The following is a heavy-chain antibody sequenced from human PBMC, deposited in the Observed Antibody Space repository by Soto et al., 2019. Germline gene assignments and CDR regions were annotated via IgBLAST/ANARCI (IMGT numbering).Heavy chain of an antibody. CDR3: ARGAATVTAGWFDP. V-gene: IGHV4-38-2*01. D-gene: IGHD4-17*01. Sequence: SETLSRTCAVSGYSISSGYYWGRIRQTPGKGLEWIASIYHSGSTYYNPSLKSRVTISVDTSKNQFSLKLTSVTAADTAVYYCARGAATVTAGWFDPWGQGILVTVSS. CDR2: IYHSGST. J-gene: IGHJ5*02. CDR1: GYSISSGYY.